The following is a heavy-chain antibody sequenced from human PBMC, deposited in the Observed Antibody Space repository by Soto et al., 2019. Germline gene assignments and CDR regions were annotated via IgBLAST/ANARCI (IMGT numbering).Heavy chain of an antibody. CDR2: INPNSGGT. Sequence: VASVKVSCKASGYTFTGYYMHWVRQAPGQGLEWMGWINPNSGGTNYAQKFQGWVTMTRDTSISTAYMELSRLRSDDTAVYYCARNYCSGGSCYDYYYMDVWGKGTTVTVSS. J-gene: IGHJ6*03. V-gene: IGHV1-2*04. D-gene: IGHD2-15*01. CDR3: ARNYCSGGSCYDYYYMDV. CDR1: GYTFTGYY.